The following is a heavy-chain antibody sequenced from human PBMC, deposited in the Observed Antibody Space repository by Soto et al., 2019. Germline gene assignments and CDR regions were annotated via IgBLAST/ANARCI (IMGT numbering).Heavy chain of an antibody. D-gene: IGHD6-13*01. J-gene: IGHJ4*02. V-gene: IGHV1-2*04. Sequence: QVQLLQSGAEVKKSGASVKVSCRASGYTFTAYYIHWLRQAPGQGLEWMGWINPDTGGTDYAQKFQGWVTMTRDTSITTVYMDLSSLKSDDSAVYYCARAVSRDGSSWYKGGYDSWGQGTLVTVSS. CDR1: GYTFTAYY. CDR2: INPDTGGT. CDR3: ARAVSRDGSSWYKGGYDS.